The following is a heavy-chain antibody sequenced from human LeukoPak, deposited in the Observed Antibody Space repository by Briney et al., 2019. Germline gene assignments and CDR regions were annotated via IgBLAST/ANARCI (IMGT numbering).Heavy chain of an antibody. Sequence: SETLSLTCTVSGGSISSYYWSWIRQPSGKGLEWIGYIYYSGSTNYNPSLKSRVTISVDTSKNQFSLKLSSVTAADTAVYYCATHDRTDAFDIWGQGTMVTVSS. J-gene: IGHJ3*02. V-gene: IGHV4-59*08. CDR3: ATHDRTDAFDI. CDR1: GGSISSYY. D-gene: IGHD3-22*01. CDR2: IYYSGST.